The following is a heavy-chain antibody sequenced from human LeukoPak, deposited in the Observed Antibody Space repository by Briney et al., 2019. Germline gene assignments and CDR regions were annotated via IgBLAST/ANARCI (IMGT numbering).Heavy chain of an antibody. Sequence: PGGSLRLSCAASGFTFSNSGMNWVRQAPGKGLEWVSSISSTSTYIYYADSVKGRFTISRDNARNTVYLQMNSLRADDTGVYYCVRLLDSDYWGQGTLVIVSS. J-gene: IGHJ4*02. CDR3: VRLLDSDY. D-gene: IGHD1-1*01. CDR1: GFTFSNSG. CDR2: ISSTSTYI. V-gene: IGHV3-21*01.